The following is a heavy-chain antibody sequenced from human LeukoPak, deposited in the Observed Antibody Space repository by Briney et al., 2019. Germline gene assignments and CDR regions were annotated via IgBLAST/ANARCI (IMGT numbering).Heavy chain of an antibody. CDR2: ISGSGGNT. CDR3: AKEGLSIVVVAAAPFDY. J-gene: IGHJ4*02. D-gene: IGHD2-2*01. V-gene: IGHV3-23*01. CDR1: GFTFSSYA. Sequence: PGGSLRLSCAASGFTFSSYAMGWVRQGPGKGLEWVSAISGSGGNTYYADSVKGRFTISRDNSKNTLYLQMNSLRAEDTAVYYCAKEGLSIVVVAAAPFDYWGQGTLVTVSS.